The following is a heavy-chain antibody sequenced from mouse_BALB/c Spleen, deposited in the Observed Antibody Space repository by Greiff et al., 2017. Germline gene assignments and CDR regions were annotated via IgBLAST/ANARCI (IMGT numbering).Heavy chain of an antibody. J-gene: IGHJ2*01. CDR2: IYPGGGYT. CDR1: GYTFTNYW. Sequence: VQLEESGAELVRPGTSVKISCKASGYTFTNYWLGWVKQRPGHGLEWIGDIYPGGGYTNYNEKFKGKATLTADTSSSTAYMQLSSLTSEDSAVYCCARQHSFDYWGQGTTLTVSS. CDR3: ARQHSFDY. V-gene: IGHV1-63*02.